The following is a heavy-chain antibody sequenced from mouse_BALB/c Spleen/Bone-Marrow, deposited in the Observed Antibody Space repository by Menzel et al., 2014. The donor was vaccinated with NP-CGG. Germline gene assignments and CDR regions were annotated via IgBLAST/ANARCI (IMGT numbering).Heavy chain of an antibody. Sequence: VQLQQSGAELGRPGASVKLSCKASGYTFTSYWINWVKQRPGQGLEWIGNIFPSETYTNYNQKFKDKATLTVDKSSSTAYMQLSSPTSEDSAVYYCTRDNWDYWGQGTTLTVSS. CDR3: TRDNWDY. D-gene: IGHD4-1*01. V-gene: IGHV1-69*02. CDR1: GYTFTSYW. CDR2: IFPSETYT. J-gene: IGHJ2*01.